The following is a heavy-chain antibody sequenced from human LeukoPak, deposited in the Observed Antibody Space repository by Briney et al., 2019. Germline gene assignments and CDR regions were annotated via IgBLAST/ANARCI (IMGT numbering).Heavy chain of an antibody. V-gene: IGHV3-33*01. CDR3: ARDRDYFDISTYVHFDY. J-gene: IGHJ4*02. Sequence: GRSLRLSCAASGFTSSSFGMHWVRQAPGKGLEGLAIIWYDGVNKYYADSVKGRFTISRDNSKNTLYLQMNSLRAEDTAVYYCARDRDYFDISTYVHFDYWGQGILVTVSS. CDR1: GFTSSSFG. D-gene: IGHD3-22*01. CDR2: IWYDGVNK.